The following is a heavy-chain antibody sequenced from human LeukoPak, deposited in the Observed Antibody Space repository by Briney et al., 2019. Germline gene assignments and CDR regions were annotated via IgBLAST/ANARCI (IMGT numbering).Heavy chain of an antibody. J-gene: IGHJ3*02. Sequence: CLRGRPGKELKRIGYIYYSGSTNYNPSLKSRVTISVDTSKNQFSLKLSSVTAADTAVYYCARFDSAGTAFDIWGQGTMVTVSS. CDR2: IYYSGST. D-gene: IGHD2-21*01. V-gene: IGHV4-59*08. CDR3: ARFDSAGTAFDI.